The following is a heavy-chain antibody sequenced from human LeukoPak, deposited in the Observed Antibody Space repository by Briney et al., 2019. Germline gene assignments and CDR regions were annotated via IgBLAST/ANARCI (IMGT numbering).Heavy chain of an antibody. CDR3: AREGPNGFDP. J-gene: IGHJ5*02. Sequence: SETLSLTCTVSGGSISSYYWSWIRQPPGKGLEWIGYIYYSGSTNYNPSLKSRVTLSVDTSKNQFSLKLSSVTAADTAVYYCAREGPNGFDPWGQGTLATVSS. CDR1: GGSISSYY. V-gene: IGHV4-59*01. CDR2: IYYSGST.